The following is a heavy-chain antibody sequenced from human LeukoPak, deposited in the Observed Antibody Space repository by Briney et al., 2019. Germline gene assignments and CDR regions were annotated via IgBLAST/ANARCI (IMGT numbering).Heavy chain of an antibody. CDR3: AREPGWTIAARPFDY. J-gene: IGHJ4*02. CDR1: GSSFSGYY. CDR2: INHSGST. Sequence: PSETLSLTCGVYGSSFSGYYWSWIRQPPGKGLEWIGEINHSGSTNYNASLKSRVTISVDTSRKQISLKLSSVTAADSAMYYCAREPGWTIAARPFDYCGQGTLVTVSS. V-gene: IGHV4-34*01. D-gene: IGHD6-6*01.